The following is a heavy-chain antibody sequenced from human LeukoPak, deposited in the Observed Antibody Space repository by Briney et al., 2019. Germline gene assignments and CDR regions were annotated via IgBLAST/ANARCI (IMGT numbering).Heavy chain of an antibody. Sequence: PSETLSLTCAVYGGAFSGYYWSWIRQPPGKGLEWIGEINHSGSTNYNPSLKSRVTISVDTSKNQFSLKLSSVTAADTAVYYCARGPALYSGGWYSSEDYWGQGTLVTVSS. CDR3: ARGPALYSGGWYSSEDY. D-gene: IGHD6-19*01. CDR1: GGAFSGYY. J-gene: IGHJ4*02. V-gene: IGHV4-34*01. CDR2: INHSGST.